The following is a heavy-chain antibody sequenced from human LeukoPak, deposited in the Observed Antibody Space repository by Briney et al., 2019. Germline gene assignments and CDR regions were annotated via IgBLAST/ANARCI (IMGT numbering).Heavy chain of an antibody. CDR3: ARKHVDTAMVPYYYYYGMDV. J-gene: IGHJ6*02. Sequence: GESLKISCKGSGYSFTSYWIGWVRQMPGKGLEWMGIIYPGDSDTRYSPSFQGQVTISADKSISTAYLQWSSLKASDTAMYYCARKHVDTAMVPYYYYYGMDVWGQGTTVTVSS. CDR2: IYPGDSDT. CDR1: GYSFTSYW. D-gene: IGHD5-18*01. V-gene: IGHV5-51*01.